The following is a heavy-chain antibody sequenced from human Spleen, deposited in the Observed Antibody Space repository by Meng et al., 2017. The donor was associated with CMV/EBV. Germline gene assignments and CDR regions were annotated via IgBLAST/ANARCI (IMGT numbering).Heavy chain of an antibody. Sequence: GGSLRLSCAASGFTFSSYAMSWVRQAPGKGLEWVSTISGSGGSTYYADSVKGRFTISRDNSKNTLYLQMNSLRAEDTAVYYCARDFYSMVPAAISYYYYGMDVWGQGTTVTVSS. D-gene: IGHD2-2*02. CDR2: ISGSGGST. J-gene: IGHJ6*02. V-gene: IGHV3-23*01. CDR3: ARDFYSMVPAAISYYYYGMDV. CDR1: GFTFSSYA.